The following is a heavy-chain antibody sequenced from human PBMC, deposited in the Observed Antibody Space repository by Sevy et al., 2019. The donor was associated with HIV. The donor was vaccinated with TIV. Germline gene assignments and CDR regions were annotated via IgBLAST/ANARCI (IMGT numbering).Heavy chain of an antibody. V-gene: IGHV3-21*01. CDR3: ARDRYYYDSSGYPADAFDI. J-gene: IGHJ3*02. CDR1: GFTFSSYS. Sequence: GGSLRLSCAASGFTFSSYSMNWVRQAPGKGLEWVSSISSSSYIYYADSVKGRFTISRDNAKNSLYLQMNSLRAEDTAVYYCARDRYYYDSSGYPADAFDIWGQGTMVTVSS. D-gene: IGHD3-22*01. CDR2: ISSSSYI.